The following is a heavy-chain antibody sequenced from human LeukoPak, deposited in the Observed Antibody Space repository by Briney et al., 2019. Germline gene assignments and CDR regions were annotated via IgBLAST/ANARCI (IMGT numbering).Heavy chain of an antibody. CDR2: ISAYNGHT. CDR1: GYTFTNYG. CDR3: ARGMDPCSGGSCYPPFDY. D-gene: IGHD2-15*01. Sequence: GASVKVSCKASGYTFTNYGISWVRQAPGQGLEWMGWISAYNGHTNYAQKLQGRVTMTTDTSTSTVYMELRSLRSDDTAVYYCARGMDPCSGGSCYPPFDYWGQGTLVTVSS. J-gene: IGHJ4*02. V-gene: IGHV1-18*01.